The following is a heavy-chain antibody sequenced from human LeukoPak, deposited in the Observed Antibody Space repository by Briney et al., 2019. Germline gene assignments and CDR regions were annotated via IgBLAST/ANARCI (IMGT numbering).Heavy chain of an antibody. Sequence: SETLSLTCTVSGGSISSYYWSWIRQPPGKGLEWIGYIYYSGSTNYNPSLKSRVTISVDTSKNQFSLKPSSVTAADTAVYYCARGQQWLVFDYWGQGTLVTVSS. D-gene: IGHD6-19*01. CDR3: ARGQQWLVFDY. CDR1: GGSISSYY. V-gene: IGHV4-59*01. J-gene: IGHJ4*02. CDR2: IYYSGST.